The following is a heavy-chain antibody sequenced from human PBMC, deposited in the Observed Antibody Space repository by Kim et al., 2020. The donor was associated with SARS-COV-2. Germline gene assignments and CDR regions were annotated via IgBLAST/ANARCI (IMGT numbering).Heavy chain of an antibody. CDR1: GYTFTSYA. CDR2: INTNTGNP. V-gene: IGHV7-4-1*02. D-gene: IGHD3-10*01. CDR3: ARDLGYYYGSGSRYYYYYGMDI. J-gene: IGHJ6*02. Sequence: ASVKVSCKASGYTFTSYAMNWVRQAPGQGLEWMGWINTNTGNPTYAQGFTGRFVFSLDTSVSTAYLQISSLKAEDTAVYYFARDLGYYYGSGSRYYYYYGMDIWGQGTTVTVSS.